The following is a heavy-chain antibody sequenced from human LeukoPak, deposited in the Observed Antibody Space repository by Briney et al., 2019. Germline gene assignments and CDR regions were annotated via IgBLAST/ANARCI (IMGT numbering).Heavy chain of an antibody. Sequence: GGSLRLSCAASGFTFSSYEMNWVRQAPGKGLEWVSYISSSGSTIYYADSVKGRFTISRDNAKNSLYLQMNSLRAEDTAVYYCARGHTAVTRHFDFWGQGTLVTVSS. CDR1: GFTFSSYE. J-gene: IGHJ4*02. CDR2: ISSSGSTI. CDR3: ARGHTAVTRHFDF. V-gene: IGHV3-48*03. D-gene: IGHD4-17*01.